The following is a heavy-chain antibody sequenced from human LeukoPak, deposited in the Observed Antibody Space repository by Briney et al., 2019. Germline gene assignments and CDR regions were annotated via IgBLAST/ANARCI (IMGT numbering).Heavy chain of an antibody. Sequence: SETLSLTCTVSGGSISSGSYYWSWIRQPAGKGLEWIGRIYTSGSTNYNPSLKSRVTMSVDTSKNQFSLKLSSVTAADTAVYYCARAGPYDSSGYYYKYYYYMDVWGKGTTVTISS. CDR2: IYTSGST. CDR3: ARAGPYDSSGYYYKYYYYMDV. J-gene: IGHJ6*03. D-gene: IGHD3-22*01. V-gene: IGHV4-61*02. CDR1: GGSISSGSYY.